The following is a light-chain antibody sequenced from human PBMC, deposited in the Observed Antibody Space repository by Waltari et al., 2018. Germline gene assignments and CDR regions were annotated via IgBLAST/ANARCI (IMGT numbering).Light chain of an antibody. CDR2: DTS. V-gene: IGKV1-12*01. CDR1: QGSSRW. CDR3: QQANSFPIT. Sequence: DLQMTQSPSSVSASVGDRVTITRRASQGSSRWLAWYQQKPGRDPKLLIYDTSNLQGGVPSRISGSGSGTHFTLTVSSLQPADFAIYYCQQANSFPITFGQGTRLEIK. J-gene: IGKJ5*01.